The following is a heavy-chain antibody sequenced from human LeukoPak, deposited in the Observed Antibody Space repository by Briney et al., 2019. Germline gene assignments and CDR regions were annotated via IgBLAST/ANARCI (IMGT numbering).Heavy chain of an antibody. Sequence: PGGSLRLSCAASGFAFNFYAMTWIRQAPGKGLQWLSTVNANGINTYYADSVRGRFTISRDNSKNTLYLQMNSLRAEDTAVYYCAREWGDIVVVSSQAFDIWGQGTMVTVSS. J-gene: IGHJ3*02. D-gene: IGHD2-21*01. V-gene: IGHV3-23*01. CDR3: AREWGDIVVVSSQAFDI. CDR2: VNANGINT. CDR1: GFAFNFYA.